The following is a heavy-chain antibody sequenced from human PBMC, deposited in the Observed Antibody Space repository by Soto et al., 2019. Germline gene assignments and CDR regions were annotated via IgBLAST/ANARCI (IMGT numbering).Heavy chain of an antibody. CDR3: AKTPSINYGGNSGAFDI. CDR1: GFSFNSYG. Sequence: SLKLSCAACGFSFNSYGMHWARQAPGKGLEWVAVISYDGSNKYYADSVKGRFTISRDNSKNTLYLQMNSLRAEDTAVYYCAKTPSINYGGNSGAFDIWGQGTMVTVS. V-gene: IGHV3-30*18. CDR2: ISYDGSNK. D-gene: IGHD4-17*01. J-gene: IGHJ3*02.